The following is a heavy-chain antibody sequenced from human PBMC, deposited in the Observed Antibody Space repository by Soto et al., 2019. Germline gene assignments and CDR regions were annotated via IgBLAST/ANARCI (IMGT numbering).Heavy chain of an antibody. CDR1: GFTFSNTW. Sequence: GGSLRLSCAASGFTFSNTWMSWVRQAPGKGLEWVGRIKSKSRGGTADYAAPVKGRFTISRDDSKNTLYLYMNNLKTEDTAVYYCTTDCPWATPAYWGQGALVTVSS. J-gene: IGHJ4*02. CDR3: TTDCPWATPAY. CDR2: IKSKSRGGTA. V-gene: IGHV3-15*01.